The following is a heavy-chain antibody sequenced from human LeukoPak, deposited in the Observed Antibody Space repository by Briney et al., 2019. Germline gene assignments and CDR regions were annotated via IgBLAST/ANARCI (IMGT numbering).Heavy chain of an antibody. Sequence: GSVKVSCKASGYTFTSYGISWVQQAPGQGLEWMGWISAYNGNTNYAQKLQGRVTVTTDTSTSTAYMELRGLRSDDTAVYYCARFNEQQTSIDYWGQGTLVTVSS. D-gene: IGHD6-13*01. J-gene: IGHJ4*02. CDR3: ARFNEQQTSIDY. V-gene: IGHV1-18*01. CDR1: GYTFTSYG. CDR2: ISAYNGNT.